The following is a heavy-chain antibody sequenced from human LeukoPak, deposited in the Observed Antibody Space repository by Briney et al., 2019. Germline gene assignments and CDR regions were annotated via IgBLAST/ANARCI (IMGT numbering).Heavy chain of an antibody. Sequence: GASVKVSCKASGGTLSTSVINWVRQAHGQGPEWMGGIIPSFGIKKYAQKFRGRVTITADESMTTSYMELTGLQSEDTAVYYCATVRSGCSSSTCSMDVWGKGTTVIISS. V-gene: IGHV1-69*13. CDR1: GGTLSTSV. D-gene: IGHD2-2*01. J-gene: IGHJ6*03. CDR2: IIPSFGIK. CDR3: ATVRSGCSSSTCSMDV.